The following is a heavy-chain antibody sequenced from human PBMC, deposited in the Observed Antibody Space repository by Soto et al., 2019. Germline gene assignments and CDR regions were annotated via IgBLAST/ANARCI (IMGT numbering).Heavy chain of an antibody. Sequence: EVQLVESGGGLVQPGGSLRLSCAASGFTFSNYWMTWVRQAPGKGLEWVANIKQNGRERYSADSVKSRFTISRDNAKSSLYLQMNSLRAEHTAVYYCARAWYTSGWFWDYWGQGALVTVSS. D-gene: IGHD6-19*01. CDR3: ARAWYTSGWFWDY. CDR1: GFTFSNYW. V-gene: IGHV3-7*04. J-gene: IGHJ4*02. CDR2: IKQNGRER.